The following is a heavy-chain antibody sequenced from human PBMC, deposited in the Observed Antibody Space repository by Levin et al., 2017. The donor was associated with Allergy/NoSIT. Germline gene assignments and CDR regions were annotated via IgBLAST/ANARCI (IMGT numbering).Heavy chain of an antibody. J-gene: IGHJ5*02. D-gene: IGHD3-3*01. Sequence: LRLSCTVSGGSISSGGYYWSWIRQHPGKGLEWIGYIYYSGSTYYNPSLKSRVTISVDTSKNQFSLKLSSVTAADTAVYYCARGLGVGKPTIFGVVTLDWFDPWGQGTLVTVSS. CDR1: GGSISSGGYY. CDR2: IYYSGST. V-gene: IGHV4-31*03. CDR3: ARGLGVGKPTIFGVVTLDWFDP.